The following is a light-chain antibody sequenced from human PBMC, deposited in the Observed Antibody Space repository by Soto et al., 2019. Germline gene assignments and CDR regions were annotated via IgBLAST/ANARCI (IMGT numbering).Light chain of an antibody. CDR1: SSDIGAYDL. CDR2: EVS. J-gene: IGLJ1*01. V-gene: IGLV2-14*03. Sequence: QSVLTQTASVCGSPGQSVTISCSGTSSDIGAYDLVSWYQQHPGRAPKLIIYEVSHRFSGLSYRLSGSKSGNTASLTISGLQAEEEGDYYCTSFAPGRIYVFGSGTNVTV. CDR3: TSFAPGRIYV.